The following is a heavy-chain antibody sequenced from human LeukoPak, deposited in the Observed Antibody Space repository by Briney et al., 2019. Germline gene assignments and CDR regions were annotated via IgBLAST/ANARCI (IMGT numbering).Heavy chain of an antibody. V-gene: IGHV3-15*01. J-gene: IGHJ4*02. CDR2: IKSKTDGGTT. Sequence: GGSLRLSCAASGFTFSNAWMSWVRQAPGKGLEWVGRIKSKTDGGTTDYAAPVKGRFTISRDDSKNTLYLQMNSLKTEDTAVYYCTTETFTVTTVFDYWGQGTLVTVSS. CDR3: TTETFTVTTVFDY. D-gene: IGHD4-17*01. CDR1: GFTFSNAW.